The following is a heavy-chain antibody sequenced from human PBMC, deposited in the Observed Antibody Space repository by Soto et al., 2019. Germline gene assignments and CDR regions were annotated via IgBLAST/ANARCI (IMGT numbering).Heavy chain of an antibody. D-gene: IGHD6-6*01. CDR2: IYHSGST. Sequence: PSETLSLTCAVSGGSISSSNWWSWVRQPPGKGLEWIGEIYHSGSTNYNPSLKSRVTISVDKSKNQFSLKLSSVTAADTAVYYCAREPSGSENWFDPWGQGTLVTVYS. CDR1: GGSISSSNW. V-gene: IGHV4-4*02. CDR3: AREPSGSENWFDP. J-gene: IGHJ5*02.